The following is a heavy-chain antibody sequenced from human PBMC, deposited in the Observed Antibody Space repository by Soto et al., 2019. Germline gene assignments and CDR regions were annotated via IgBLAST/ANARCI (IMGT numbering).Heavy chain of an antibody. CDR3: ARMGAGKHIVVVTAIGGPSNWFDP. CDR2: IYPGDSDT. V-gene: IGHV5-51*01. CDR1: GDSFTSYW. D-gene: IGHD2-21*02. J-gene: IGHJ5*02. Sequence: PGEFLKISCKGSGDSFTSYWIGWVRQMPGKGLEWMGVIYPGDSDTRYSPSFQGQVTISADKSISTAYLQWSSLKASDTAMYYCARMGAGKHIVVVTAIGGPSNWFDPWGQGTLVTVSS.